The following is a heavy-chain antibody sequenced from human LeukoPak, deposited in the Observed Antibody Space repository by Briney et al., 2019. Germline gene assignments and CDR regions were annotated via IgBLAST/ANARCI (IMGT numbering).Heavy chain of an antibody. D-gene: IGHD3-9*01. J-gene: IGHJ3*02. Sequence: PGGSLRLSCAASGFTFDDYAMHWVRQAPGKGLEWVSGISWNSGSIGYADSVKGRFTISRDNAKNSLYLQMNSLRAEDTALYYCAKDADILTGLDAFDIWGQGTMVTVSS. CDR2: ISWNSGSI. V-gene: IGHV3-9*01. CDR1: GFTFDDYA. CDR3: AKDADILTGLDAFDI.